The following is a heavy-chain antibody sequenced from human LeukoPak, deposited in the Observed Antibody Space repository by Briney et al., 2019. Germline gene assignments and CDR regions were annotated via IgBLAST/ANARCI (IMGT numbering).Heavy chain of an antibody. J-gene: IGHJ5*02. CDR2: IYYSGST. V-gene: IGHV4-39*07. D-gene: IGHD3-16*01. CDR3: ANYVGFDP. Sequence: RSETLSLTCTVSGGSISSSSYYWGWIRQPPGKGLEWIGSIYYSGSTYYNPSLKSRVTIPVDTSKNQFSLKLSSVTAADTAVYYCANYVGFDPWGQGTLVTASS. CDR1: GGSISSSSYY.